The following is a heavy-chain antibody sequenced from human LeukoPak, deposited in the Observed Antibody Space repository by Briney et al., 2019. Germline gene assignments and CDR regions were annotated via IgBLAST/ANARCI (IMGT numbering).Heavy chain of an antibody. D-gene: IGHD6-19*01. CDR2: IRYDGSNK. CDR1: GFTFSSYG. CDR3: ARSSGIAVAGIVDY. Sequence: PGGSLRLSCAASGFTFSSYGMHWVRQAPGKGLEWVAFIRYDGSNKYYADSVKGRFTISRDNSKNTLYLQMNSLRAEDTAVYYCARSSGIAVAGIVDYWGQGTLVTVSS. J-gene: IGHJ4*02. V-gene: IGHV3-30*02.